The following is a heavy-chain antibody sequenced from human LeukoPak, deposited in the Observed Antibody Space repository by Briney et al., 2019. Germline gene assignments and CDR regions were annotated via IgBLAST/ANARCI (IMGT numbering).Heavy chain of an antibody. CDR2: ISGSGGST. V-gene: IGHV3-23*01. D-gene: IGHD2/OR15-2a*01. J-gene: IGHJ4*02. CDR3: ARDFYQRGD. Sequence: GGSLRLSCAASGFTFSSYGMSWVRRAPGRGLEWVSDISGSGGSTYYADSVKGRFTIYRDNSKNTLYLQVSSLRADDTAIYYCARDFYQRGDWGQGTLVTVSS. CDR1: GFTFSSYG.